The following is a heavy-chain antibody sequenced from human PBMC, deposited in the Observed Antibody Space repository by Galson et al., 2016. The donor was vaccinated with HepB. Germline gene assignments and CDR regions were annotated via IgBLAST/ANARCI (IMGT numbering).Heavy chain of an antibody. V-gene: IGHV5-51*01. CDR2: IYPGDSET. J-gene: IGHJ4*02. CDR1: GYTFTSHW. CDR3: ARSLNYSNYVN. D-gene: IGHD4-11*01. Sequence: QSGAEVKKPGESLKISCKTSGYTFTSHWIGWVRQMSGKGLEWMGLIYPGDSETRYSPSFEGQVTISADKSVGTAFLQWGSLKASDTAIYYCARSLNYSNYVNWGQGTPVTVSS.